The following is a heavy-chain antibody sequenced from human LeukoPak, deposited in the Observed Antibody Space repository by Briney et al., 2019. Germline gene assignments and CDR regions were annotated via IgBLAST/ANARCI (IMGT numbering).Heavy chain of an antibody. Sequence: PGGSLRLSCAASGFTVSSNYMSWVRQAPGKGLEWVAVIYSGGNTYYAASVKGRFTISGDNSKNTVNLQMSGLRAEDTAMYYCASGIEVGPIYFDYWGQGTLVTVSS. J-gene: IGHJ4*02. D-gene: IGHD6-19*01. CDR2: IYSGGNT. CDR1: GFTVSSNY. V-gene: IGHV3-66*01. CDR3: ASGIEVGPIYFDY.